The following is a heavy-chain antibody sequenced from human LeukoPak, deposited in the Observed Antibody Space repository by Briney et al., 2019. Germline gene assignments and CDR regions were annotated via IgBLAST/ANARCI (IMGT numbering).Heavy chain of an antibody. CDR3: ARGGSGGIYYAMDV. CDR2: INANSGGT. J-gene: IGHJ6*02. CDR1: GYTFTGYY. D-gene: IGHD1-26*01. Sequence: ASVKVSCKASGYTFTGYYIHWVRQAPGQGLEWMGWINANSGGTNYAQKFQGRVTMTRDTSISTAYMELSRLNSDDTAVYYCARGGSGGIYYAMDVWGQGTTVTVSS. V-gene: IGHV1-2*02.